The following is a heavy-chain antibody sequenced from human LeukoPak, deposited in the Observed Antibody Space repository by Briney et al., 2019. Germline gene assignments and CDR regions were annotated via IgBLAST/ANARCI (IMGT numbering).Heavy chain of an antibody. V-gene: IGHV3-23*01. D-gene: IGHD4-17*01. CDR2: VSGSGCLT. CDR3: AKLGGDYGGY. J-gene: IGHJ4*02. Sequence: PGGSLRLSCAASGFTFSTWTMTWVRQAPGKGLEWVSAVSGSGCLTYYADSVKGRFTISRDNSKSTLYLQMNSLRAEDTAVYYWAKLGGDYGGYWGQGTLVTVSS. CDR1: GFTFSTWT.